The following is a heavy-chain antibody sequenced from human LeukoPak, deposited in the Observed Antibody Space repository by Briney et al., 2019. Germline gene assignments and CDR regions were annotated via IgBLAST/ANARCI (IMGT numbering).Heavy chain of an antibody. J-gene: IGHJ6*03. CDR1: GYTFTSYD. Sequence: ASVKVSCKASGYTFTSYDINWVRRATGQGLEWMGWMNPNSGNTGYAQKFQGRVTMTRNTSISTAYMELSSLRSEDTAVYYCARVGEYSSSWYRGDYYYYYMDVWGKGTTVTVSS. CDR3: ARVGEYSSSWYRGDYYYYYMDV. V-gene: IGHV1-8*01. D-gene: IGHD6-13*01. CDR2: MNPNSGNT.